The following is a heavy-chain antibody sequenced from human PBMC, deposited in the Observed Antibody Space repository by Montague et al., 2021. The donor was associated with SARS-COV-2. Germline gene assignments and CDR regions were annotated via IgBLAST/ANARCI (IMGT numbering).Heavy chain of an antibody. V-gene: IGHV4-59*08. CDR3: ARHRGFGDLWALDY. Sequence: SETLSLTCSVSGGSINEYYWGWIRQSPGKRLDWIGYVYFPGSTDYNPSLKSQVTISVDTPKNQFSLQLASVTAADTAVYYCARHRGFGDLWALDYWGQGTLVAVSS. CDR2: VYFPGST. J-gene: IGHJ4*02. D-gene: IGHD3-10*01. CDR1: GGSINEYY.